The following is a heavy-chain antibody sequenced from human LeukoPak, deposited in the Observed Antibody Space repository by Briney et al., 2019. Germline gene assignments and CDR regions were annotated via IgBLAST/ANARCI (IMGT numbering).Heavy chain of an antibody. D-gene: IGHD5-12*01. J-gene: IGHJ4*02. CDR3: ARGPSGYHNT. CDR1: GFTFTTYS. Sequence: GGSLRLSCVASGFTFTTYSMIWFRQAPGKGLEWVSSIKSSSGYIYYADSVKGRFTISRDNAKNTLYLQMNSLRAEDTAVYYCARGPSGYHNTGGQGTLVTVSS. CDR2: IKSSSGYI. V-gene: IGHV3-21*01.